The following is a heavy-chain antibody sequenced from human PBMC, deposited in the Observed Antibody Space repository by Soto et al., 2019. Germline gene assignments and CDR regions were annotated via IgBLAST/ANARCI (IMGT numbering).Heavy chain of an antibody. D-gene: IGHD1-1*01. J-gene: IGHJ6*03. CDR1: GGSMSSSTYY. CDR2: IYNSAIT. Sequence: QLQLQESGPGLVKPSETLSLTCTVSGGSMSSSTYYWGWIRQPPGKGLEWIGNIYNSAITYYNPSLRSRVTISMDTSINQFSLKLSSVTAADSAVYYCAISSNDWYYYYMDVWGKGTTVTVS. CDR3: AISSNDWYYYYMDV. V-gene: IGHV4-39*01.